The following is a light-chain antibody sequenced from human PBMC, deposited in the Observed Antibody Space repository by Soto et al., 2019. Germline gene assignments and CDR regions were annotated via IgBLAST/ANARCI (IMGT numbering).Light chain of an antibody. J-gene: IGKJ3*01. CDR3: QQSYSIPLT. CDR2: AAS. V-gene: IGKV1-39*01. CDR1: QSISRF. Sequence: IQMTQSPSSLSASVGDRVSITCRASQSISRFLNWYQQQPGKAPTLLIYAASSLQTGVPSRFTGSGSGTDFTLTITSLQPEDFATYYCQQSYSIPLTFGPGARVDIK.